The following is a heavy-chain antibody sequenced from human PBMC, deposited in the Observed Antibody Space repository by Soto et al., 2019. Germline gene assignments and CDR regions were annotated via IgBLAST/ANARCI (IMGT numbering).Heavy chain of an antibody. D-gene: IGHD3-3*01. CDR1: GFTFSSYA. V-gene: IGHV3-33*08. Sequence: VQLVESGGGVAQPGGSLRLSCAASGFTFSSYAMNWVRQAPGKGLEWVSVIWTDGVNKYYADSVQGRFTISRDNSKNAFYLQMNSLRAEGKALYYCARAYNFLSVMAYWGKGILVTVS. CDR2: IWTDGVNK. CDR3: ARAYNFLSVMAY. J-gene: IGHJ4*02.